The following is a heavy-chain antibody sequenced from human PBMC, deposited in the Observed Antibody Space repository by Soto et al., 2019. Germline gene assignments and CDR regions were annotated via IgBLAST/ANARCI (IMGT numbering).Heavy chain of an antibody. CDR3: GRKPRYRHSAGGGD. V-gene: IGHV1-69*06. J-gene: IGHJ4*02. CDR1: GGTFSSYA. Sequence: QVQLVQSGAEVKKPGSSVKVSCKASGGTFSSYAISWVRQAPGQGLEWMGGIIPIFGTANYAQKFQGRVTITADKSTRQDYLGPGNLRSGEPAGYYCGRKPRYRHSAGGGDWGQGTLVTVSS. D-gene: IGHD1-1*01. CDR2: IIPIFGTA.